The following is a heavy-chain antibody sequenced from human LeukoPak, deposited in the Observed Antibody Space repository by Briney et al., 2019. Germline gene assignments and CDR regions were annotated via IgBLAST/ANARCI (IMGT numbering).Heavy chain of an antibody. CDR2: IPNDGNIK. D-gene: IGHD2-15*01. CDR3: AKAPLGRCSGAICYYFDS. Sequence: GGSLNLSCAASGFALSSYGMHWVRQAPAKGLEWVAVIPNDGNIKSYADSVKGRFTIPRDNSKNTLYLQMNSLRAEDAAVYYCAKAPLGRCSGAICYYFDSWGQGTLVTVSS. CDR1: GFALSSYG. V-gene: IGHV3-30*18. J-gene: IGHJ4*02.